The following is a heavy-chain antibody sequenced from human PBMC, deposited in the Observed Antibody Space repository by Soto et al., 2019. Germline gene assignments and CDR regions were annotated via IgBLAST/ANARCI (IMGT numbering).Heavy chain of an antibody. CDR1: GGSINSSY. D-gene: IGHD2-2*01. CDR3: ARGPIVVVPAAILYGMDV. V-gene: IGHV4-59*01. CDR2: IHYSGST. Sequence: PSETLSLTCTVSGGSINSSYWSWIRQPPGKGLEYIGYIHYSGSTNYNPSLKSRVTISVDTSKNQFSLKLSSVTAADTAVYYCARGPIVVVPAAILYGMDVWGQGTTVTVSS. J-gene: IGHJ6*02.